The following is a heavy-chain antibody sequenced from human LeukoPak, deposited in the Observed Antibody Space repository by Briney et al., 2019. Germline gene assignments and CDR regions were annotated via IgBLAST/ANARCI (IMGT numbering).Heavy chain of an antibody. D-gene: IGHD3-3*01. J-gene: IGHJ4*02. CDR2: INAGNGNT. CDR1: GYTFTSYA. V-gene: IGHV1-3*01. Sequence: ASVKVSCKASGYTFTSYAMHWVRQAPGQRLEWMGWINAGNGNTKYSQKSQGRVTITRDTSASTAYMELSSLRSEDTAVYYCARGTYDFWSGFTHFDYWGQGTLVTVSS. CDR3: ARGTYDFWSGFTHFDY.